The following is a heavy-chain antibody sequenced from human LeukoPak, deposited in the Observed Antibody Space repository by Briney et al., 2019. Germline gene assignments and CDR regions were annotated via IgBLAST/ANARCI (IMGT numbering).Heavy chain of an antibody. V-gene: IGHV1-2*02. CDR2: INPNSGDT. D-gene: IGHD6-13*01. CDR1: GYTFPSYY. Sequence: ASVKVSCKASGYTFPSYYMHWVRQAPGQGLEWMGWINPNSGDTNYAQKFQGRVTMTSDTSISTAYMELNRLTYDDTAVYYCARDRPHTDAWYEGRDYWGQGTLVTVSS. J-gene: IGHJ4*02. CDR3: ARDRPHTDAWYEGRDY.